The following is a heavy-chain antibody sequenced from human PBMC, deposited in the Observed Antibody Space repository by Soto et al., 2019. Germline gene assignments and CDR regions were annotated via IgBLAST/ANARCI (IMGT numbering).Heavy chain of an antibody. CDR3: ARRARPDFYYMDV. V-gene: IGHV3-64*01. Sequence: EVRLAESGGGLAQPGGSLRLSCAASGFTLSGYAMDWVRQAPGKGLEYVSGISSNGVGTYYANSVQGRFTISRDNSKNTVYLQMGSLRPEDMAVYYCARRARPDFYYMDVWGKGTTVTVPS. D-gene: IGHD6-6*01. J-gene: IGHJ6*03. CDR1: GFTLSGYA. CDR2: ISSNGVGT.